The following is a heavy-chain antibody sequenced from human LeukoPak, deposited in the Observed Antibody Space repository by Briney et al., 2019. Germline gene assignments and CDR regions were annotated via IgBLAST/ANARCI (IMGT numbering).Heavy chain of an antibody. CDR2: ISAYNGNT. CDR1: GYTFTSYG. D-gene: IGHD3-10*01. CDR3: ARVYMRFGELSLFDP. V-gene: IGHV1-18*01. Sequence: ASVKVSCKASGYTFTSYGISWVRQAPGQGLEWMGWISAYNGNTNYAQKFQGRVTITADKSTSTAYMELSSLRSEDTAVYYCARVYMRFGELSLFDPWGQGTLVTVSS. J-gene: IGHJ5*02.